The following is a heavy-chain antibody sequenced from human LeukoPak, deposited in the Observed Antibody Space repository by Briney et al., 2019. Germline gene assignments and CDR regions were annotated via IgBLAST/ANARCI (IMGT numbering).Heavy chain of an antibody. J-gene: IGHJ6*03. CDR2: NSGRDSNT. CDR1: GFTFSSYA. Sequence: GGSLRLSCAASGFTFSSYAMRWVRQAPGKGLEWGSGNSGRDSNTYYADSVKGRFTISRENSKNTLYLQMNSLRAEDTAVYYCARDPYPYYMDVWGKGTTVTVSS. V-gene: IGHV3-23*01. CDR3: ARDPYPYYMDV.